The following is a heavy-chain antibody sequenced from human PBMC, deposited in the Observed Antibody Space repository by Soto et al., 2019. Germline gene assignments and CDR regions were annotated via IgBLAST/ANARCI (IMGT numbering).Heavy chain of an antibody. Sequence: EAQLVGSGGGLVQPGRSLRLSCVASGFTFDDYAIHWVRQAPGKGLEWVSGISWNGAATGYADSVKGRFTISRDNAKNSLYLQMSSLRTEDTAIYYCANLPLYGSGFDCWGQGTLFTVSS. CDR3: ANLPLYGSGFDC. CDR2: ISWNGAAT. J-gene: IGHJ4*02. CDR1: GFTFDDYA. D-gene: IGHD3-10*01. V-gene: IGHV3-9*01.